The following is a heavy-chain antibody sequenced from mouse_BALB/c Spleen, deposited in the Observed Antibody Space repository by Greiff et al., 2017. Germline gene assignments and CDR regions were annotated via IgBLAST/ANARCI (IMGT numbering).Heavy chain of an antibody. CDR3: ARDRGGRYAMDY. J-gene: IGHJ4*01. Sequence: VKVVESGPGLVAPSQSLSITCTVSGFSLTSYGVHWVRQPPGKGLEWLGVIWAGGSTNYNSALMSRLSISKDNSKSQVFLKMNSLQTDDTAMYYCARDRGGRYAMDYWGQGTSVTVSS. D-gene: IGHD1-1*02. CDR2: IWAGGST. V-gene: IGHV2-9*02. CDR1: GFSLTSYG.